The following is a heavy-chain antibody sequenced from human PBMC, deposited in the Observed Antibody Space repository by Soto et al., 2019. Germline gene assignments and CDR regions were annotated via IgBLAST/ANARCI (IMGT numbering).Heavy chain of an antibody. CDR1: QFTFRSYG. CDR3: AETHRATTVVTRYWYFDL. CDR2: ISYDGHTQ. D-gene: IGHD4-17*01. V-gene: IGHV3-30*03. Sequence: GGSLRLSCATSQFTFRSYGMHWVRQAPGKGLQWVAHISYDGHTQNLADSVKGRFTVSRDNSNSTLFLQMNNLRAGDTAVYFCAETHRATTVVTRYWYFDLWGRGTLVTVSS. J-gene: IGHJ2*01.